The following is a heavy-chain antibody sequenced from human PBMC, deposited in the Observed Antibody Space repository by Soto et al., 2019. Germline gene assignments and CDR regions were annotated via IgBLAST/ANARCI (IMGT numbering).Heavy chain of an antibody. J-gene: IGHJ4*02. CDR3: ARHETAGIAAANFDY. CDR2: IYYSGST. CDR1: GGSISSYY. D-gene: IGHD6-13*01. V-gene: IGHV4-59*08. Sequence: SETLSLTCTVSGGSISSYYWSWIRQPPGKGLEWIGYIYYSGSTNYNPSLKSRVTISVDTSKNQFSLKLSSVTAADTAVYYCARHETAGIAAANFDYWGQGTLVTVSS.